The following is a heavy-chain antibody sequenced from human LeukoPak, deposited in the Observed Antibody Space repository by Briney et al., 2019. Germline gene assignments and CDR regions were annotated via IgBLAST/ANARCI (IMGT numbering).Heavy chain of an antibody. V-gene: IGHV3-33*01. CDR2: IWYDGSNK. CDR1: GFTFSSYG. D-gene: IGHD5-18*01. J-gene: IGHJ6*04. CDR3: ARDAGYSYGYIYYYGMDV. Sequence: PGRSLRLSCAASGFTFSSYGMHWVRQAPGKGLEWVAVIWYDGSNKYYADSVKGRFTISRDNSKNTLYLQMNSLRAEDTAVYYCARDAGYSYGYIYYYGMDVWGKGTTVTVSS.